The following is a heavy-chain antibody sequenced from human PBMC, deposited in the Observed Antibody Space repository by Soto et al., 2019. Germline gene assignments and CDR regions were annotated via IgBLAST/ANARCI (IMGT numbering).Heavy chain of an antibody. CDR2: ISWNSGSI. CDR3: AKAFGGYSYGYYFDY. V-gene: IGHV3-9*01. J-gene: IGHJ4*02. D-gene: IGHD5-18*01. Sequence: TGGSLRLSCAASGFTFNDYAMHWVRQAPGKGLEWVSGISWNSGSIGYADSVKGRFTISRDTAENSLYLQMNSLRAEDTALYYCAKAFGGYSYGYYFDYWGQGTLVTVSS. CDR1: GFTFNDYA.